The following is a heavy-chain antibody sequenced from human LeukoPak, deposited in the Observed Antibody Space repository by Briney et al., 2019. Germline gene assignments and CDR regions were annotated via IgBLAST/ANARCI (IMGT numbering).Heavy chain of an antibody. V-gene: IGHV3-33*01. J-gene: IGHJ4*02. CDR1: GFTFSRYG. D-gene: IGHD2-15*01. Sequence: PGGSLRLSCAASGFTFSRYGMHWVRQAPGKGLEWVAVIWSDGSNEYYPDSVRGRFTISRDNSKNMLYLEMNSPRAEDTAVYYCARGGFPKPDCSGVSCYTEFDFWGQGTPGHRLL. CDR2: IWSDGSNE. CDR3: ARGGFPKPDCSGVSCYTEFDF.